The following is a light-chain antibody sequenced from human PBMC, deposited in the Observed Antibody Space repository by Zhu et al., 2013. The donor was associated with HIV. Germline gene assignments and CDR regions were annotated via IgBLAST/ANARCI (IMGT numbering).Light chain of an antibody. CDR1: QGVSTW. CDR2: ATS. CDR3: LQHNSYPYS. J-gene: IGKJ2*03. Sequence: DIQMTQSPSSVSASVGDRVTITCRASQGVSTWLAWYQQTPGKAPNLLIYATSSLQSGVPSRFSGSGSETDFTLTISSLQPEDFATYYCLQHNSYPYSFGQGTKLEIK. V-gene: IGKV1-12*01.